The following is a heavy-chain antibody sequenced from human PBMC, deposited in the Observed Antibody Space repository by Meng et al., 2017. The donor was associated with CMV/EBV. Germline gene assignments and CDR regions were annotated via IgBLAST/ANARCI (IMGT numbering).Heavy chain of an antibody. V-gene: IGHV3-66*01. CDR3: ARIGSGSYSWDY. CDR2: IYSGGST. D-gene: IGHD1-26*01. Sequence: VVGVGGGLVQPGGSLRLSCAASGFTVSSNYMSWVRQAPGKGLEWVSVIYSGGSTYYADSVKGRFTISRDNSKNTLYLQMNSLRAEDTAVYYCARIGSGSYSWDYWGQGTLVTVSS. CDR1: GFTVSSNY. J-gene: IGHJ4*02.